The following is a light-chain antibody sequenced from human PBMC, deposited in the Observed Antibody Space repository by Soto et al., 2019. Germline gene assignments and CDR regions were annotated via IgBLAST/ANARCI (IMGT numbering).Light chain of an antibody. Sequence: QSALTQPASVSGPPGQSITISCTGTSSDVGAYNYVSWYQHHPGKAPRLVIYDVTNRPSGISDRFSGSKPGNTASLTISGLLAEDEADYYCCSYAGSHTWRSVFGTGTKVTVL. CDR1: SSDVGAYNY. V-gene: IGLV2-14*01. CDR3: CSYAGSHTWRSV. J-gene: IGLJ1*01. CDR2: DVT.